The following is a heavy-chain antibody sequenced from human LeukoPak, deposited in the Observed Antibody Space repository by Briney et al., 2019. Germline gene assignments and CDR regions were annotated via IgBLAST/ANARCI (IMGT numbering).Heavy chain of an antibody. CDR1: GFTFSSYG. CDR3: ARVRVEAFDI. CDR2: IRYDGGNK. D-gene: IGHD1-26*01. Sequence: PGGSLRLSCAASGFTFSSYGMHWVRQAPGKGLERVAFIRYDGGNKYHTDSVKGRFTISRDNSKNTLYLQMNSLRVEDTAVYYCARVRVEAFDIWGQGTMVTVSS. V-gene: IGHV3-30*02. J-gene: IGHJ3*02.